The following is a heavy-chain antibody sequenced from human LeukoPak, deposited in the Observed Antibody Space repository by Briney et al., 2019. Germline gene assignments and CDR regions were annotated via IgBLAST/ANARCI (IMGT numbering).Heavy chain of an antibody. J-gene: IGHJ4*02. Sequence: SETLSLTCAVSGGSITTTNWWSWVRQPPGEGLEWIGEVHLSGATNYNPSLESRVSMSIDKSKNHLSLEVTSVTAADTAIYYCTRESGAFSPFGFWGQGTLLTVSS. D-gene: IGHD1-26*01. V-gene: IGHV4-4*02. CDR2: VHLSGAT. CDR3: TRESGAFSPFGF. CDR1: GGSITTTNW.